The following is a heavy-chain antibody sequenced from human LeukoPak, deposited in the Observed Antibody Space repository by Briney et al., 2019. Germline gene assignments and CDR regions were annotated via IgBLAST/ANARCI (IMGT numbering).Heavy chain of an antibody. CDR3: ARGSSGRLEPNDY. D-gene: IGHD3-10*01. Sequence: ASVKVSCKASGGTFSSYAISWVRQAPGQGLEWMGRIIPILGIANYAQKFQGRATITADKSTSTAYMELSSLRSEDTAVYYCARGSSGRLEPNDYWGQGTLVTVSS. J-gene: IGHJ4*02. CDR1: GGTFSSYA. CDR2: IIPILGIA. V-gene: IGHV1-69*04.